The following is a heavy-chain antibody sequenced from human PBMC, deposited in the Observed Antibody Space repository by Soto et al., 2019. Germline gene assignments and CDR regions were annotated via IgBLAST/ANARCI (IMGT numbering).Heavy chain of an antibody. D-gene: IGHD5-12*01. CDR1: GFTVSSNY. CDR3: ARGDIVPHVLDP. J-gene: IGHJ5*02. CDR2: IYSGGST. V-gene: IGHV3-66*01. Sequence: PGGSLRLSCAASGFTVSSNYMSWVRQAPGKGLEWVSVIYSGGSTYFADSVRGRFTISRDNAKNTLYLQMNSLRAEDTAVYYCARGDIVPHVLDPWGQGTLVTVSS.